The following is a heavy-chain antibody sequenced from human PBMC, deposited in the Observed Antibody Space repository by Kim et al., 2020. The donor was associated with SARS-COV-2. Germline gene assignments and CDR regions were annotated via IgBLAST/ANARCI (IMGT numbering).Heavy chain of an antibody. D-gene: IGHD3-22*01. V-gene: IGHV3-30*18. CDR1: GFTFSSYG. J-gene: IGHJ4*02. Sequence: GGSLRLSCAASGFTFSSYGMHWVRQAPGKGLEWVAVISYDGSNKYYADSVKGRFTISRDNSKNTLYLQMNSLRAEDTAVYYCANAYYYDSSGYYYFDYWGQGTLVTVSS. CDR2: ISYDGSNK. CDR3: ANAYYYDSSGYYYFDY.